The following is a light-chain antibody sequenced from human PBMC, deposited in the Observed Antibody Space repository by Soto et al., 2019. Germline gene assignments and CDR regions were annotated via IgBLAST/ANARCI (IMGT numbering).Light chain of an antibody. CDR2: GNN. Sequence: QSVLTHAPSVSGTPGQRVTITCPGSSSNIGRNSLNWYQHLPGTAPRLLPHGNNPRPSGVPDRFSGSKSGTSASLAISGLQPEDEADYCCAAWDDSLNEYVFGDGTKVTV. J-gene: IGLJ1*01. CDR1: SSNIGRNS. V-gene: IGLV1-44*01. CDR3: AAWDDSLNEYV.